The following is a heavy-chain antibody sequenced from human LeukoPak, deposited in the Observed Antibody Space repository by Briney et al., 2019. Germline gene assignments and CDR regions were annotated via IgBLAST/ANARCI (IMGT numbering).Heavy chain of an antibody. CDR1: GGSISSYY. CDR3: ARVRGHSSSGYFDY. Sequence: KPSETLSLTCTVSGGSISSYYWSWIRQPPGKGLEWIGYIYYSGSTNYNPSLKGRVTISVDTSKNQFSLKLSSVTAADTAVYYCARVRGHSSSGYFDYWGQGTLVTVSS. J-gene: IGHJ4*02. D-gene: IGHD6-6*01. CDR2: IYYSGST. V-gene: IGHV4-59*01.